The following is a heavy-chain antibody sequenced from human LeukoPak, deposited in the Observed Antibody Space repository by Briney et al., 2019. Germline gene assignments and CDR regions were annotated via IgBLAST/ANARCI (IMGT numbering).Heavy chain of an antibody. CDR3: AKEGDLAVAYDY. V-gene: IGHV3-23*01. CDR1: GFTFSSYA. CDR2: ISGSGGST. J-gene: IGHJ4*02. Sequence: PGGSLRLSCAASGFTFSSYAMSWVRQAPGKGLEWVSAISGSGGSTYYADSVKGRFTISRDNSKNTLYLQMDSLRAEDTTVYYCAKEGDLAVAYDYWGQGTLVTVSS. D-gene: IGHD6-19*01.